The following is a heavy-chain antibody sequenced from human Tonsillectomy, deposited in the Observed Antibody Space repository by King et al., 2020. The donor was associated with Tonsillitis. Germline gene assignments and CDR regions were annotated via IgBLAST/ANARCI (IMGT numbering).Heavy chain of an antibody. CDR1: GFTFSSYA. Sequence: QLVQSGGGLVQPGGSLRLSCAASGFTFSSYAMSWVRQAPGKGLEWVSVISGSGGSTHYADSVKGRFTISRDNSKNTLYLQMNSLRAEDTAVYYCAIHGDYYVILTGPSFDYWGQGTLVTVSS. J-gene: IGHJ4*02. V-gene: IGHV3-23*04. D-gene: IGHD3-9*01. CDR3: AIHGDYYVILTGPSFDY. CDR2: ISGSGGST.